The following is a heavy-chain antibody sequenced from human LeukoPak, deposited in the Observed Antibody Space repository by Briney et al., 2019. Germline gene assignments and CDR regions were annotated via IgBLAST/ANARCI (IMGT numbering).Heavy chain of an antibody. V-gene: IGHV3-49*03. Sequence: GGSLRLSCTASGFTFGDYAMSWFRQAPGKGLEWVGFIRSKAYGGTTEYAASVKGRFTISRDDSKSIAYLQMNSLKTEDTAVYYCTRDKEGTAMAPDAFDIWGQGTMVTVSS. CDR3: TRDKEGTAMAPDAFDI. J-gene: IGHJ3*02. CDR1: GFTFGDYA. CDR2: IRSKAYGGTT. D-gene: IGHD5-18*01.